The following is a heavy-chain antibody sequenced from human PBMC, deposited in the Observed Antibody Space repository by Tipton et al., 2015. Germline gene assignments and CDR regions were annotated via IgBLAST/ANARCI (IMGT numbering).Heavy chain of an antibody. J-gene: IGHJ4*02. V-gene: IGHV3-15*07. CDR1: GFTFSTYN. D-gene: IGHD3-10*01. Sequence: CLRLSCAASGFTFSTYNMNWVRQAPGKGLEWVGRIKTKVYGGTIDYAAPVRGRFTISTDTSKNTLYLQMSSLRVEDTGVYYCTTDPSPPGSGSNSDFWGQGTLVTVSS. CDR3: TTDPSPPGSGSNSDF. CDR2: IKTKVYGGTI.